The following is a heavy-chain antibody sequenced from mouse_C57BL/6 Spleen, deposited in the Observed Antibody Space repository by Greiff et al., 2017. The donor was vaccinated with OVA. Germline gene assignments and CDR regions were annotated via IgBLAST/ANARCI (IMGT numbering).Heavy chain of an antibody. V-gene: IGHV1-15*01. CDR3: TKCYDGRSSDY. D-gene: IGHD2-12*01. Sequence: QVQLQQSGAELVRPGASVTLSCKASGYTFTDYEMHWVKQTPVHGLEWIGAIDPETGGTAYKQKFKGKAILTADKSSSTAYMELRSLTSEDSAVYYCTKCYDGRSSDYWGQGTTLTVSS. CDR2: IDPETGGT. CDR1: GYTFTDYE. J-gene: IGHJ2*01.